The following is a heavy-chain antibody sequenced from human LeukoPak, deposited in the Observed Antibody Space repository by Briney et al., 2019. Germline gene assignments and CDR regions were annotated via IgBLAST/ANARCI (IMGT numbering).Heavy chain of an antibody. D-gene: IGHD6-19*01. CDR3: ARDQAGTRGFDY. V-gene: IGHV3-30*02. J-gene: IGHJ4*02. CDR1: GFTFSSYG. Sequence: GGSLRLSCAASGFTFSSYGMHWVRQAPGKGLEWVAFIRYDGSNKYYADSVKGRFTISRDNSKNTLYLQMNSLRAEDTAVYYCARDQAGTRGFDYWGQGTLVTVSS. CDR2: IRYDGSNK.